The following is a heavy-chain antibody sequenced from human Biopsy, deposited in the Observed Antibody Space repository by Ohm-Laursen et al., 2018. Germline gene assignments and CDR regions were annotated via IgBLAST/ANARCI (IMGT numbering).Heavy chain of an antibody. CDR1: GFTFADYW. V-gene: IGHV3-7*01. CDR2: IKQDGSEK. J-gene: IGHJ3*01. CDR3: ARPKSRRALDV. D-gene: IGHD2-2*01. Sequence: GSLRLSCTASGFTFADYWMNWVRRAPGKGLEWVANIKQDGSEKNYVDSVKGRFTITRDNANNLLYLQMNSLRVEDTAVYYCARPKSRRALDVWGQGTMVTVSS.